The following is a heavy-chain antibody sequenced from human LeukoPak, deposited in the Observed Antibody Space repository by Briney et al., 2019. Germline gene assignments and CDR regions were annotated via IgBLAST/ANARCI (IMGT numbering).Heavy chain of an antibody. CDR3: ARDHEENSYGPGGGFDY. J-gene: IGHJ4*02. CDR1: GYTFSTYG. D-gene: IGHD5-18*01. CDR2: ISAYNGNT. V-gene: IGHV1-18*01. Sequence: ASVKVSCKASGYTFSTYGITWVRQAPGQGLEWMGWISAYNGNTNYAQKLQGRVTMTTDTSTSTAYMELRSLRSDDTAVYYCARDHEENSYGPGGGFDYWGQGTLVTVSS.